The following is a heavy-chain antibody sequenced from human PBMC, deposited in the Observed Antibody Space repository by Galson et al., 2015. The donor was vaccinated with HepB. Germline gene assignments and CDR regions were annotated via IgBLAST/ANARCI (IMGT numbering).Heavy chain of an antibody. Sequence: FLRLSCAASGFTFSDYYMTWVRQAPGKGLEWISYISGSGTYTQSAESVKGRFTISRDNSNNSLFLEIDTLRAEDTAVYYCARGVRVASYAFDVWGRGTMVTVSS. CDR3: ARGVRVASYAFDV. CDR2: ISGSGTYT. D-gene: IGHD2-15*01. J-gene: IGHJ3*01. V-gene: IGHV3-11*06. CDR1: GFTFSDYY.